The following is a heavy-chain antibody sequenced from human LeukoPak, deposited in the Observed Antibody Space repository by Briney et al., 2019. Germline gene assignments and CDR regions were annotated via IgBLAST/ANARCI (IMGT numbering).Heavy chain of an antibody. J-gene: IGHJ3*02. Sequence: PGGSLRLSCAASGFTFTSYWMSWVRQAPGKGLEWVANIKQDGSEKYYVDSVKGRFTISRDNAKNSLYLQMDSLRAEDTAVYYCARDRLSSHDAFDIWGQGTMVTVSS. CDR2: IKQDGSEK. CDR1: GFTFTSYW. D-gene: IGHD3-16*02. CDR3: ARDRLSSHDAFDI. V-gene: IGHV3-7*01.